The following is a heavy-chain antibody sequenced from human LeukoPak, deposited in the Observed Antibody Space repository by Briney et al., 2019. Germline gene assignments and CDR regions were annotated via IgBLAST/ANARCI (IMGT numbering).Heavy chain of an antibody. CDR1: GGSISSGGYY. V-gene: IGHV4-31*03. CDR2: IYYSGST. CDR3: ARVSRIVATIYFDY. Sequence: SETLSLTCTVSGGSISSGGYYWSWIRQHPGKGLEWFGYIYYSGSTYYNPSLKSRVTISVDTSKNQFSLKLSSVTAADTAVYYCARVSRIVATIYFDYWGQGTLVTVSS. J-gene: IGHJ4*02. D-gene: IGHD5-12*01.